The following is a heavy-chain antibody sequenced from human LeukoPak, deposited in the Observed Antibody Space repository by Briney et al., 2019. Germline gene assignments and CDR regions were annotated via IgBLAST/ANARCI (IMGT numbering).Heavy chain of an antibody. V-gene: IGHV4-39*07. J-gene: IGHJ5*02. CDR1: GDSISSSRSY. D-gene: IGHD1-26*01. Sequence: SETLSLTCTVSGDSISSSRSYWGWIRQPPGKGLEWIGSIYHSGSTYHNPSLKSRVTMSVDTSKNQVSLKLSSVTATDTALYFCARSYRGAYSPWGQGALVTVSS. CDR2: IYHSGST. CDR3: ARSYRGAYSP.